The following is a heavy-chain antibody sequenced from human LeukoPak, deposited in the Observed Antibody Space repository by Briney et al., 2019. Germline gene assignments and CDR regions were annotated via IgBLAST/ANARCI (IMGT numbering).Heavy chain of an antibody. CDR1: GFTFNRCW. CDR3: TSWGDTTAEYFQR. CDR2: INPDGRDT. J-gene: IGHJ1*01. V-gene: IGHV3-7*01. D-gene: IGHD2-21*02. Sequence: GGSLRLSCVVSGFTFNRCWMNWVRQAPGKGLEWVAHINPDGRDTYYVDSVKGRFTISRDNAQNSMYLQMNSLRVEDMAVYYCTSWGDTTAEYFQRWGQGTLVTVSS.